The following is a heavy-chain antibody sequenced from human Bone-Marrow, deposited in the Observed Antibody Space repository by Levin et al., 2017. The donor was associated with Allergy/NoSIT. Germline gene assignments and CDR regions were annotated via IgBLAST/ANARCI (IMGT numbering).Heavy chain of an antibody. V-gene: IGHV1-69*01. D-gene: IGHD2-15*01. J-gene: IGHJ6*02. CDR3: ARPPRGAGWNGVNV. CDR1: GGTFNNYV. CDR2: IIPNFGSP. Sequence: GGSLRLSCKPSGGTFNNYVIQWVRQAPGQGLEWMGAIIPNFGSPNYAQKFQGRVTITADASTTTVYMELSRLRSDDTARYYCARPPRGAGWNGVNVWGQGTTVIVSS.